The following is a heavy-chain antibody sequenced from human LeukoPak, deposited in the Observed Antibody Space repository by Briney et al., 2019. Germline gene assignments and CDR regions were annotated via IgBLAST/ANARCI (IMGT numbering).Heavy chain of an antibody. D-gene: IGHD3-22*01. V-gene: IGHV4-4*08. CDR2: IYPNCIT. CDR1: GGSLFSYY. J-gene: IGHJ2*01. CDR3: ARRAYYDSSGYHPTAGYFDL. Sequence: PSETLSLTCTVSGGSLFSYYWNWIRQSPGKGLEWIGFIYPNCITSYNPSLMSRGSISIATSRNQFSLRLTSVTAADTAMYYCARRAYYDSSGYHPTAGYFDLWGRGTLVTVSS.